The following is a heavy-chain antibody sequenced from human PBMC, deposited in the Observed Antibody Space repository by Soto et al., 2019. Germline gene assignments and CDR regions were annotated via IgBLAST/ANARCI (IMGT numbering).Heavy chain of an antibody. J-gene: IGHJ4*02. D-gene: IGHD5-18*01. CDR2: SIPIFGTA. V-gene: IGHV1-69*05. CDR3: ARDEAGGYRYGSNLFDY. Sequence: QVQLVQSGAEVKKPGSSVKVSCKASGGTFSSYAISWVRQAPGQGLEWMGGSIPIFGTANYAQKFQGRVTITRDESTRTAYIELSSLSSQDTAVYYSARDEAGGYRYGSNLFDYWGQGTMVTVS. CDR1: GGTFSSYA.